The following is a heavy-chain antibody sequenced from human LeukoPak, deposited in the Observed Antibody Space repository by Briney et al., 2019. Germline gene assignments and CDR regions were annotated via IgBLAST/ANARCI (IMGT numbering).Heavy chain of an antibody. CDR3: ARGVTQWLAHGVDY. V-gene: IGHV4-34*01. Sequence: SETLSLTRAVYGGSFSGYYWSWIRQPPGKGLQGIGEINHSGSTNYNPSLKSRVTISVDTSKNQFSLKLSSVTAADTAVYYCARGVTQWLAHGVDYWGQGTLVTVSS. CDR2: INHSGST. D-gene: IGHD6-19*01. J-gene: IGHJ4*02. CDR1: GGSFSGYY.